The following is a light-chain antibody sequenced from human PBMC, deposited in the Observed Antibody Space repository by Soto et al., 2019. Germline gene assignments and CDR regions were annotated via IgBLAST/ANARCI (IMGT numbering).Light chain of an antibody. CDR3: QHYNSYSEA. V-gene: IGKV1-5*03. CDR2: KAS. J-gene: IGKJ1*01. Sequence: DIQMTQSPSSVSGSVGDRVTITCRASQTISSWLAWYQQKPGKAPKLLIHKASTLKSGVPSRFSGSGSGTEFTLTISSLQPDDFATYYCQHYNSYSEAFGQGTKV. CDR1: QTISSW.